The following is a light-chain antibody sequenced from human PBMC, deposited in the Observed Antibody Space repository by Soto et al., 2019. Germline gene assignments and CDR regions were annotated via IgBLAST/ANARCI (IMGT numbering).Light chain of an antibody. CDR2: AAS. J-gene: IGKJ4*01. V-gene: IGKV1-39*01. CDR1: QSISSY. Sequence: DIQMTQSPSSLSASVGDRVTITCRASQSISSYLNWYQQKPGKAPKLLIYAASSLQSGVPSRFSGSGSGTDFTLTISSLQPEDFATYYCQRSYSTPLFGGGTKVDIK. CDR3: QRSYSTPL.